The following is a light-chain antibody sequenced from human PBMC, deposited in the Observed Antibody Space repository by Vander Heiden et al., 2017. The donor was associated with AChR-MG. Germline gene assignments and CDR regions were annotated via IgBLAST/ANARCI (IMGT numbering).Light chain of an antibody. CDR1: RLSNKY. CDR3: QVWDSDTDV. V-gene: IGLV3-1*01. J-gene: IGLJ1*01. CDR2: QDN. Sequence: SYDLTQSPSVSVSPGQTATITCSGERLSNKYTSWYHLRPGQAPVLVIFQDNLRPSGIPERFSGSNSGNTATLTISGIQSMDDGDYYCQVWDSDTDVFGTGTKFTV.